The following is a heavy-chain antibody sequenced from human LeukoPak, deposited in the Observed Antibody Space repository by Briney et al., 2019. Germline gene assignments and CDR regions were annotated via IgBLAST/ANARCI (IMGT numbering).Heavy chain of an antibody. J-gene: IGHJ4*02. V-gene: IGHV3-64D*09. D-gene: IGHD5-18*01. CDR1: GFTFSSYG. Sequence: GGSLRLSCSASGFTFSSYGMHWVRQAPGKGLQYVSAISTNGGRTYYADSVKGRFTISRDNSKNTLYLQMSSLRAEDTAVYYCVKGVETAMVPDYWGQGTLVTVSS. CDR3: VKGVETAMVPDY. CDR2: ISTNGGRT.